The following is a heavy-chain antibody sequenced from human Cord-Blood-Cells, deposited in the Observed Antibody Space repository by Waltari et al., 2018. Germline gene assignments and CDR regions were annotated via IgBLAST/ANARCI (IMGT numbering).Heavy chain of an antibody. D-gene: IGHD6-19*01. Sequence: QLQLQESGPGLVKPSETLSLTCTVSGGSISSSSYYWGWIRQPPGKGLEWIGSIYYSGSTHSNPSLKSRVTISVDTSKNQFSLKLSSVTAADTAVYYCARGAVAGTVFDYWGQGTLVTVSS. CDR3: ARGAVAGTVFDY. CDR2: IYYSGST. CDR1: GGSISSSSYY. J-gene: IGHJ4*02. V-gene: IGHV4-39*01.